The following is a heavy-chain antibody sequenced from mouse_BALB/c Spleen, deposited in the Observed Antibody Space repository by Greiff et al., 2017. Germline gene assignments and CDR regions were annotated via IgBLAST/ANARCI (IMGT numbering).Heavy chain of an antibody. J-gene: IGHJ4*01. CDR2: IDPANGNT. V-gene: IGHV14-3*02. Sequence: VQLQQSGAELVKPGASVKLSCTASGFNIKDTYMHWVKQRPEQGLEWIGRIDPANGNTKYDPKFQGKATITADTSSTTAYLQLSSLTSEDTAVYDCARAARVYYYAMDYWGQGTSVTVSS. CDR3: ARAARVYYYAMDY. D-gene: IGHD6-1*01. CDR1: GFNIKDTY.